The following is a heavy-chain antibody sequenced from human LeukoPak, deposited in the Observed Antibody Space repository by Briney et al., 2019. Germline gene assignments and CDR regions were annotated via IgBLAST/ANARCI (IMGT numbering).Heavy chain of an antibody. CDR3: ARGPGLAMGKGYFDY. V-gene: IGHV3-30-3*01. CDR2: TSHNEGNK. Sequence: PGGSLRLSCAASGFTFSNYAVHWVRQAPGKGLEWVAATSHNEGNKYYADSVKGRFTISRDSSKNTLYLEVNSLRTDDTAVYYCARGPGLAMGKGYFDYCGQGTLVTVSS. CDR1: GFTFSNYA. D-gene: IGHD5-18*01. J-gene: IGHJ4*02.